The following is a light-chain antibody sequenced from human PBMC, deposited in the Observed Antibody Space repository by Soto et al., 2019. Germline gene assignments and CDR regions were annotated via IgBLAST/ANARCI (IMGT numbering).Light chain of an antibody. CDR1: SSNIGSNY. CDR3: AACDDSLSSWV. CDR2: RNT. Sequence: QSVLTQPPSASGTPGQRVTISCSGSSSNIGSNYVYWYQQLPGTAPKLLIYRNTQRPSGVPDRFSGSKSGTSASLAISGLRSEDEADYYCAACDDSLSSWVFGGGTKVTVL. V-gene: IGLV1-47*01. J-gene: IGLJ3*02.